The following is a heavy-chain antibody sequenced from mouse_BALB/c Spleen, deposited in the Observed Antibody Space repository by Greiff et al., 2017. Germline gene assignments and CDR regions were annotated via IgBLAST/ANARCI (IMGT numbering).Heavy chain of an antibody. D-gene: IGHD2-4*01. CDR3: AGADYDGGFAY. CDR1: GFTFSSYA. J-gene: IGHJ3*01. V-gene: IGHV5-9-3*01. CDR2: ISSGGSYT. Sequence: EVHLVESGGGLVKPGGSLKLSCAASGFTFSSYAMSWVRQTPEKRLEWVATISSGGSYTYYPDSVKGRFTISRDNAKNTLYLQMSSLRSEDTAMYYCAGADYDGGFAYWGQGTLVTVSA.